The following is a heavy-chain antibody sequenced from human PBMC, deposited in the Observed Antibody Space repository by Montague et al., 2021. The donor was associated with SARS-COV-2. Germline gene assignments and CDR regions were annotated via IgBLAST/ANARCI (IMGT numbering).Heavy chain of an antibody. Sequence: PALVTPTQTLTLTCTFSGFSLSTSGMCVSWIRQPPGKALEWLALIDWDDDKYYSTSLKTRLTISKDTSKNQVVLTMTNMDPVDTASYYCARMVPIFSLGGSYYYDGMDDWGQGTTVTVSS. CDR3: ARMVPIFSLGGSYYYDGMDD. V-gene: IGHV2-70*01. J-gene: IGHJ6*02. CDR1: GFSLSTSGMC. CDR2: IDWDDDK. D-gene: IGHD3-9*01.